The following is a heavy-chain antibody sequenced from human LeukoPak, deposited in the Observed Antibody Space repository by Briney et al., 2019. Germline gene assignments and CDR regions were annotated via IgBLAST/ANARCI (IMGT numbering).Heavy chain of an antibody. CDR2: IKQDGGEM. CDR3: TRMLWRSRPFDY. Sequence: GGSLRLSCAASGFTFSSYWISWVRQAPGKGLEWVANIKQDGGEMWYVDSVKGRFTISRDNAKNSVDLQMNSLRAKDTAVYYCTRMLWRSRPFDYWGQGILVIVSS. V-gene: IGHV3-7*01. D-gene: IGHD2-2*01. J-gene: IGHJ4*02. CDR1: GFTFSSYW.